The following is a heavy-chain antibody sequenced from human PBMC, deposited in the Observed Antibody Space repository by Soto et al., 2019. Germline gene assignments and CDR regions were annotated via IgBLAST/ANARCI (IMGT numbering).Heavy chain of an antibody. D-gene: IGHD6-13*01. V-gene: IGHV3-21*05. CDR2: ISPSSSYT. CDR1: GFTFSSYS. CDR3: ARNHIAASGTSAYDI. Sequence: EVQLVESGGGLVKPGGSLRLSCAASGFTFSSYSMNWVRQAPGKGLEWVSYISPSSSYTNYAVSVKGRFTISRDNAKNSVYLQMNSLRAEDTAVYYCARNHIAASGTSAYDIWGQGTMVTVSS. J-gene: IGHJ3*02.